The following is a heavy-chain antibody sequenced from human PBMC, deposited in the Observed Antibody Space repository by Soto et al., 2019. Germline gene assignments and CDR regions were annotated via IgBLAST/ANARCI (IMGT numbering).Heavy chain of an antibody. CDR3: ARVAAAGTSSRTPFDY. CDR2: IYHSGST. V-gene: IGHV4-4*02. J-gene: IGHJ4*02. Sequence: SETLSLTCPVSGGSISSSNWWSWVRQPPGKWLEWIGEIYHSGSTNYNPSLKSRVTISVDKSKNQFSLKLSSVTAADTAVYYCARVAAAGTSSRTPFDYWGQGTLVTVSS. D-gene: IGHD6-13*01. CDR1: GGSISSSNW.